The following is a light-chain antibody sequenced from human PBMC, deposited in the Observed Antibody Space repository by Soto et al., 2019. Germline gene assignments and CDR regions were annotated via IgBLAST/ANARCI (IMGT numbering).Light chain of an antibody. Sequence: QAVVTQPASVSGSPGQSITISCTGTSSDVGGYKFVSWYQHHPGKAPKLMIYEVGNRPSGISNRFSGSKSGNTASLTISGLQAEDEADYYCSSYTATSSYVLFGGGTQLTVL. CDR3: SSYTATSSYVL. J-gene: IGLJ2*01. CDR1: SSDVGGYKF. V-gene: IGLV2-14*01. CDR2: EVG.